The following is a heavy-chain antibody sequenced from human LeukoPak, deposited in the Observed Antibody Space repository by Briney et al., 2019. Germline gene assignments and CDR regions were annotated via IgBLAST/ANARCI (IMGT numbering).Heavy chain of an antibody. CDR3: AKDNILV. D-gene: IGHD2/OR15-2a*01. CDR1: GFTFSTYA. Sequence: GGSLRLSCAASGFTFSTYAMSWIRQAPGKGLEWVSAISSGGGNTDYADSVKGRFTISRDNSKNTLYLQMNSLRAEDTAVYYCAKDNILVWGQGTLVTVSS. J-gene: IGHJ4*02. CDR2: ISSGGGNT. V-gene: IGHV3-23*01.